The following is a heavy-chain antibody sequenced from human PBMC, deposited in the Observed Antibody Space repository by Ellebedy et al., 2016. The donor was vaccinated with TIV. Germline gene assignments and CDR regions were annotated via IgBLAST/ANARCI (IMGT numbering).Heavy chain of an antibody. D-gene: IGHD5-24*01. CDR1: GGSIISTNW. Sequence: MPSETLSLTCAVSGGSIISTNWWSWVRQPPGKGLEWIGEIYHSGSTNYNPSLKSRVTISVDTSKNQFSLKLSSVTAADTAVYYCASGRWLPLPGSWGQGTLVTVSS. J-gene: IGHJ5*02. CDR2: IYHSGST. CDR3: ASGRWLPLPGS. V-gene: IGHV4-4*02.